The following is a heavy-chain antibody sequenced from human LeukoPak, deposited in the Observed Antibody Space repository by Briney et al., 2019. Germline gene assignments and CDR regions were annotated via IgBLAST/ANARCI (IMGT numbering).Heavy chain of an antibody. J-gene: IGHJ5*02. CDR3: ARLQWELPPDNWFDP. CDR2: IYYSGST. D-gene: IGHD1-26*01. V-gene: IGHV4-39*07. Sequence: PSEALSLTCTVSGGSISSSSYYWGWIRQPPGKGLEWIGSIYYSGSTNYNPSLKSRVTMSVDTSKNQFSLKLSSVTAADTAVYYCARLQWELPPDNWFDPWGHGTLVTVSS. CDR1: GGSISSSSYY.